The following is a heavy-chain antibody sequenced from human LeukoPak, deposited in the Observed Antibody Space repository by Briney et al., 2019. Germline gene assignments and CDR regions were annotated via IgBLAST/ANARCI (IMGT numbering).Heavy chain of an antibody. CDR1: GFTFGDYA. V-gene: IGHV3-49*03. CDR2: IRSKAYSGTT. J-gene: IGHJ6*02. CDR3: ARSEPLVGSYYYYGMDV. Sequence: PGGSLRLSCTASGFTFGDYAMSWFRQAPGKGLEWVGIIRSKAYSGTTEYAASVKGRFTISRDDSKSIAYLQMNSLKTEDTAVYYCARSEPLVGSYYYYGMDVWGQGTTVTVSS. D-gene: IGHD6-13*01.